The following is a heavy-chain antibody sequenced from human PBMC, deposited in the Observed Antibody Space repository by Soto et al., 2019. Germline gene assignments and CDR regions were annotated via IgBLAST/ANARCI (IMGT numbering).Heavy chain of an antibody. D-gene: IGHD6-19*01. CDR1: GFTFSSYA. V-gene: IGHV3-30-3*01. CDR3: ARFGQRLSIEY. J-gene: IGHJ4*02. CDR2: ISYDGSNK. Sequence: QVQLVESGGGVVQPGRSLRLSCAASGFTFSSYAMHWVRQAPGKGLEWVAVISYDGSNKYYADSVKGRFTISRDNSKNTLYLQMNSLTAEDTAVYYCARFGQRLSIEYWGQGTLVTVSS.